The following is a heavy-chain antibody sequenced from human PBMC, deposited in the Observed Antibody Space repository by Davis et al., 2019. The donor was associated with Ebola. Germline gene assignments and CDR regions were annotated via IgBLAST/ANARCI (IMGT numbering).Heavy chain of an antibody. CDR1: GFTFSSYW. V-gene: IGHV3-7*01. J-gene: IGHJ6*02. CDR3: ARVGSGYDLGV. Sequence: RGSLRLSCAASGFTFSSYWMSWVRQAPGKGLEWVANIKQDGSEKYYVDSVKGRFTISRDNAKNSLYLQMNSLRAEDTAVYYCARVGSGYDLGVWGQGTTVTVSS. D-gene: IGHD5-12*01. CDR2: IKQDGSEK.